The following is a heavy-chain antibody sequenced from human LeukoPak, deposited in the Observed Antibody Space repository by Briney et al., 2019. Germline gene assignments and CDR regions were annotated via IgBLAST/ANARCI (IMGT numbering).Heavy chain of an antibody. CDR3: ARILSSSWAYYFDY. J-gene: IGHJ4*02. V-gene: IGHV4-31*02. Sequence: SQTLSLTSTVPGGSISSGGYYWSSTRQQPGKGLGWIGYIYYGGSTYYNPSLKSRVTITVDTSKNQFSLKLSSVTAADTAVYYCARILSSSWAYYFDYWGQGTLVSVSS. CDR1: GGSISSGGYY. D-gene: IGHD6-13*01. CDR2: IYYGGST.